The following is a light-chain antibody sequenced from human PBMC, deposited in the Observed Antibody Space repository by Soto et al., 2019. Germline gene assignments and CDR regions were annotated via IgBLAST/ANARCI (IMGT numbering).Light chain of an antibody. J-gene: IGLJ1*01. CDR1: SSDVGNYKY. CDR2: EVS. CDR3: FSYASSGTYV. V-gene: IGLV2-14*01. Sequence: ALTQPASVSGSPGQSITISCTGTSSDVGNYKYVSWYQQHPGKAPKLMIYEVSNRPSGVSNRFSGSKSGNTASLTISGLQAEDETDYYCFSYASSGTYVFGTGTKVTVL.